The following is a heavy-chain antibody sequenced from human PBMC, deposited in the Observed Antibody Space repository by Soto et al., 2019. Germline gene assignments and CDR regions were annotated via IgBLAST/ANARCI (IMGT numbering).Heavy chain of an antibody. Sequence: SVKVSCKASGGTFSSYAISWVRQAPGQGLEWMGGIIPIFGTANYAQKFQGRVTITADESTSTAYMELSSLRSEDTAVYYCARVTYGDYLFDYCGQGTLVTVSS. CDR3: ARVTYGDYLFDY. D-gene: IGHD4-17*01. CDR1: GGTFSSYA. J-gene: IGHJ4*02. CDR2: IIPIFGTA. V-gene: IGHV1-69*13.